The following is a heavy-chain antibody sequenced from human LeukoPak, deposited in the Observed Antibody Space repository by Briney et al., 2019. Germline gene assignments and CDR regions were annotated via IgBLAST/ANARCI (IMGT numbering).Heavy chain of an antibody. CDR3: ATLVEMATIDY. D-gene: IGHD5-24*01. Sequence: ASVKVSCKVSGYTLTELSMHWVRQAPGKGLEWMGGFDPEDGETIYAEKFQGRVTITADTSTDTAYMELSSLRSEDTAVYYCATLVEMATIDYWGQGTLVTVSS. CDR2: FDPEDGET. CDR1: GYTLTELS. V-gene: IGHV1-24*01. J-gene: IGHJ4*02.